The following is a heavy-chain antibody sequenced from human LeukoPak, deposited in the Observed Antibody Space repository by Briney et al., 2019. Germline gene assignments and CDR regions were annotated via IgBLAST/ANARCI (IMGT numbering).Heavy chain of an antibody. J-gene: IGHJ1*01. D-gene: IGHD1-26*01. V-gene: IGHV3-15*01. CDR3: STAVNGSYFD. CDR1: GFTFSSYS. CDR2: IKSNPDGGTA. Sequence: PGGSLRLSCAASGFTFSSYSMNWVRQAPGKGLEGVGRIKSNPDGGTADYAAPVKGRFTISRDDSRNTLYLQMNNLEIDDTAVYFCSTAVNGSYFDWGQGTLVIVSS.